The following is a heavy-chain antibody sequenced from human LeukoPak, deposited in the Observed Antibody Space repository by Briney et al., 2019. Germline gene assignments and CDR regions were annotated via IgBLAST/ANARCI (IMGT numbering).Heavy chain of an antibody. CDR1: GDSISSGRNY. D-gene: IGHD1-1*01. V-gene: IGHV4-39*01. CDR3: ARHLSGTTMSHYFDF. Sequence: SETLSLTCSVSGDSISSGRNYWGWIRQSPGKGLEWIASIYSSGNTHSNPSLKSRVSISVDTFKNQVSLKLYSVTASDAAIYYCARHLSGTTMSHYFDFWGQGTLVTVSS. J-gene: IGHJ4*02. CDR2: IYSSGNT.